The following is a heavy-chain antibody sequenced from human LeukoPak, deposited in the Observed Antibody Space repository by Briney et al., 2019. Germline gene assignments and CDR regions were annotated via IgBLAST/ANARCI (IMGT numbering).Heavy chain of an antibody. D-gene: IGHD6-6*01. V-gene: IGHV4-34*01. CDR2: INHSGST. CDR3: ARRRWSSSSVIGY. CDR1: GGSLSGYY. J-gene: IGHJ4*02. Sequence: SETLSLTCGANGGSLSGYYWIWIRQTPTQELEWIGEINHSGSTNYNPSLKSRVTISVDTSKNQFYLSLTSLTAADTTVYYCARRRWSSSSVIGYWGRGTRVTVSP.